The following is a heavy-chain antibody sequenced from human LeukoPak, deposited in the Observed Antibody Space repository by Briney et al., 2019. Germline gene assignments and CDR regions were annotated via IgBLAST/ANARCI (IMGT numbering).Heavy chain of an antibody. D-gene: IGHD4-23*01. CDR3: ATGRGNSVFYFDY. Sequence: ASVKVSCKASGYTFTSNYMHWVRQAPGQGLEWMGIINPSDGSANSAQKFQGRVTMTRDTSTSTVYMELSSLRSEDTAVYYCATGRGNSVFYFDYWGQGTLVTVSS. J-gene: IGHJ4*02. CDR2: INPSDGSA. V-gene: IGHV1-46*01. CDR1: GYTFTSNY.